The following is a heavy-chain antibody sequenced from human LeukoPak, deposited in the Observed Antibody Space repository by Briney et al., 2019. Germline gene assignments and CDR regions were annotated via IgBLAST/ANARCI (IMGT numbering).Heavy chain of an antibody. CDR3: ARVLSSSWGAYYRYGMDV. CDR2: ISRRSSYT. V-gene: IGHV3-11*06. Sequence: GGTLRLSCAASGFTFSDYYMSWIRQAPGKGLEWVSYISRRSSYTKYADSVEGRLPISRDNAKNSLYLQLNSLRAEDTAVYYCARVLSSSWGAYYRYGMDVWGQGTTVTVSS. J-gene: IGHJ6*02. D-gene: IGHD6-13*01. CDR1: GFTFSDYY.